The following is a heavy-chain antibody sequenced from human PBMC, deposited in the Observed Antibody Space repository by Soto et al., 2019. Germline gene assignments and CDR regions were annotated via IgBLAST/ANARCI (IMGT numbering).Heavy chain of an antibody. Sequence: DSVKVSCKASDYTFTSYGIIWVRQAPGQGLEWIGWISVYNGNTNYAQKFRGRVTMTTDISTTTAYMEMRSLRSDDTAVYYCARSGSSWNLREFDYWGQGTLVTVSS. V-gene: IGHV1-18*01. CDR3: ARSGSSWNLREFDY. D-gene: IGHD6-13*01. CDR1: DYTFTSYG. J-gene: IGHJ4*02. CDR2: ISVYNGNT.